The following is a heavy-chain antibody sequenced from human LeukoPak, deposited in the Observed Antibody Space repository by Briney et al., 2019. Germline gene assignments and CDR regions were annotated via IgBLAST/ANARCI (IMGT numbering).Heavy chain of an antibody. V-gene: IGHV1-69*05. CDR3: ARTVFDSSGYPSRGSYNWFDP. D-gene: IGHD3-22*01. CDR2: IILIFGSA. J-gene: IGHJ5*02. CDR1: GGTFSSYA. Sequence: SVKVSCKASGGTFSSYAISWVRQAPGQGLEWMGGIILIFGSANYAQKFQGRVTITTDESTSTAYMELSSLRSEDTAVYYCARTVFDSSGYPSRGSYNWFDPWGQGTLVTVSS.